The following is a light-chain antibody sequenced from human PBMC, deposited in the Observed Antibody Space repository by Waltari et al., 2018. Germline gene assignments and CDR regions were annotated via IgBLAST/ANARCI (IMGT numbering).Light chain of an antibody. V-gene: IGLV2-14*03. J-gene: IGLJ2*01. CDR2: DVN. CDR1: SSDVGGYDY. Sequence: QSALTQPASVSGSPGQSITISCTGTSSDVGGYDYVSWYQQHPGKAPKLMIYDVNKRTSGVSNRFSGSKSGNTASLTISGLQAEDEADYYCTSYTSSSTYIFGGGTKVTVL. CDR3: TSYTSSSTYI.